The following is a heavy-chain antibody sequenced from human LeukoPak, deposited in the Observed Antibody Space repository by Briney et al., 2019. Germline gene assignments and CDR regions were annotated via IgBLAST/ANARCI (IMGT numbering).Heavy chain of an antibody. J-gene: IGHJ3*02. D-gene: IGHD3-22*01. CDR2: ISGSGSST. CDR3: AKDQNDSSGYRVAFYI. Sequence: GSLRLSCAASGFTFSSYAMSWVRQAPGKGLEWVSAISGSGSSTYYADSVKGRFTISRDNSKNTLYLQMNSLRAEDTAVYYCAKDQNDSSGYRVAFYIWGQGTMVTVSS. V-gene: IGHV3-23*01. CDR1: GFTFSSYA.